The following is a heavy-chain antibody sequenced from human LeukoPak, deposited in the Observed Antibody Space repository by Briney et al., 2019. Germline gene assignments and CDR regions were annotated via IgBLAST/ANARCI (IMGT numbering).Heavy chain of an antibody. CDR1: GGSFSGYY. CDR2: INHSGST. CDR3: ASSDYGDYDPYFDY. V-gene: IGHV4-34*01. J-gene: IGHJ4*02. Sequence: PSETLSLTCAVYGGSFSGYYWSWIRQPPGKGLEWIGEINHSGSTNYNPSLKSRVTISVDTSKNQFSLKLSSVTAADTAVYYCASSDYGDYDPYFDYWGQGTLVTVSS. D-gene: IGHD4-17*01.